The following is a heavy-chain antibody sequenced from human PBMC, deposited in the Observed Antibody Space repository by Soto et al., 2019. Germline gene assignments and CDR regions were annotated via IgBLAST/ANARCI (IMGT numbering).Heavy chain of an antibody. D-gene: IGHD6-19*01. CDR3: AKGRDSSDWSYWYFEL. CDR1: GFTFSNSA. CDR2: ITGSGGST. Sequence: DVRLLESGGGLVQPGGSLRLSCAASGFTFSNSAMNWVRQAPGKGLEWVSGITGSGGSTYYADSVKGRFTISRDNSKNTLDLQMNSLRVEDTAVYYCAKGRDSSDWSYWYFELWGRGNLVTVSS. J-gene: IGHJ2*01. V-gene: IGHV3-23*01.